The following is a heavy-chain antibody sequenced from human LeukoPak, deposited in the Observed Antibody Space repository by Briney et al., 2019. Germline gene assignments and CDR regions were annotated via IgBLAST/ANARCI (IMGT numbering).Heavy chain of an antibody. J-gene: IGHJ3*02. CDR3: ARWAMIVVGDAFDI. D-gene: IGHD3-22*01. V-gene: IGHV4-4*02. Sequence: PSETLSLTCAVSGGSISSSKWWRGVRGPPGRGREWVGEIYHSGSTNYNPSLKSRVTISVDKSKNQFSLKLSSVTAADTAVYYCARWAMIVVGDAFDICGQATMVTVSS. CDR1: GGSISSSKW. CDR2: IYHSGST.